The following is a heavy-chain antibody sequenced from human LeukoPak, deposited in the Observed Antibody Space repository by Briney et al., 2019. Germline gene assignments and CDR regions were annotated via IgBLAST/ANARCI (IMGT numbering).Heavy chain of an antibody. D-gene: IGHD3-16*01. V-gene: IGHV3-64D*06. CDR1: GFTFSSNG. J-gene: IGHJ4*02. CDR3: VRRPAPWSGGEVHF. CDR2: ISSDGGGT. Sequence: GGSLRPSCSASGFTFSSNGMRWVRQAPGKGLEYVSAISSDGGGTYYPDSVKGRFTISRDNSKNTLYLQMTSLRPEDTAVYYCVRRPAPWSGGEVHFWGQGTLVTVSS.